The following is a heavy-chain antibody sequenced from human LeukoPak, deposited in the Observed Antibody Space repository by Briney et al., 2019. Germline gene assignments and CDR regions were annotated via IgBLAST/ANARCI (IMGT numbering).Heavy chain of an antibody. Sequence: GASVTLSCKASGYTFTSHALHWVRQAPGGGLEWMAWINGATGNTEYSQKFQARVTITRDTSASTAYMELSSLRSEDTAVYYCARSIIIVPNTSYYYYYMDVWGQGTTVTVSS. V-gene: IGHV1-3*01. CDR1: GYTFTSHA. CDR3: ARSIIIVPNTSYYYYYMDV. J-gene: IGHJ6*02. CDR2: INGATGNT. D-gene: IGHD2/OR15-2a*01.